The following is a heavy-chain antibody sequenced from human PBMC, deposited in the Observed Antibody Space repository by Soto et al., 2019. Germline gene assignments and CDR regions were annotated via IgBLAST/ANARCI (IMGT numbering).Heavy chain of an antibody. J-gene: IGHJ6*02. CDR2: ISAYNGNT. Sequence: QVQLVQSGAEVKKPGASVKVSCKASGYTFTSYGISWVRQAPGQGLEWMGWISAYNGNTNYAQKLQGRVTMTTDTSTSTAYMELRSLRSDDTAVYYCARILGRYFDWLLDGYYYYGMDVWGQGTTVTVSS. D-gene: IGHD3-9*01. CDR3: ARILGRYFDWLLDGYYYYGMDV. CDR1: GYTFTSYG. V-gene: IGHV1-18*01.